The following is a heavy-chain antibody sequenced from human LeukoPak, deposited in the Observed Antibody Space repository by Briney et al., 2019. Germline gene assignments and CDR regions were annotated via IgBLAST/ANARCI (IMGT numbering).Heavy chain of an antibody. Sequence: ASVEVSCRASGYTFTGYYMHWVRQAPGQGLEWMGWINPNSGGTNYAQKFQGWVTMTRDTSISTAYMELSRLRSDDTAVYYCARDGLLFDAFDIWGQGTMVTVSP. J-gene: IGHJ3*02. CDR1: GYTFTGYY. CDR2: INPNSGGT. CDR3: ARDGLLFDAFDI. V-gene: IGHV1-2*04.